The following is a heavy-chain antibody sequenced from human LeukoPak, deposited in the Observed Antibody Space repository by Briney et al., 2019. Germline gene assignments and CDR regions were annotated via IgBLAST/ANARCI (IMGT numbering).Heavy chain of an antibody. V-gene: IGHV1-18*01. D-gene: IGHD6-13*01. Sequence: SVKVSCKASGYTFFSYGISWVRQAPGQGLEWMGWISTYNGNTNYAQKLQGRVTMTTDTSTSTAYMELRSLISDDTAVYYCARDRLRATAAGISTLDYWGQGTLVTVSS. CDR2: ISTYNGNT. CDR3: ARDRLRATAAGISTLDY. CDR1: GYTFFSYG. J-gene: IGHJ4*02.